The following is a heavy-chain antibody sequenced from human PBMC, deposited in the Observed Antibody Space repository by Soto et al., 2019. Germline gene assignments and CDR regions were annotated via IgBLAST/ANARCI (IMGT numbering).Heavy chain of an antibody. CDR1: GFTFSSYA. J-gene: IGHJ4*02. Sequence: EGQLLESGGGLVQPGGSERLSCAASGFTFSSYAMSWVRQAPGKGLEWVSAISGSGGSTYYADSVKGRFTISRDNSKNTLYLQMNSLRAEDTAVYYCAKLRSGSYIRDYWGQGTLVTVSS. V-gene: IGHV3-23*01. D-gene: IGHD3-10*01. CDR3: AKLRSGSYIRDY. CDR2: ISGSGGST.